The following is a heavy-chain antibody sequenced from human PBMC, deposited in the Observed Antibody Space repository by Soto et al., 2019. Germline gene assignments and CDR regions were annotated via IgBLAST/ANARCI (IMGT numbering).Heavy chain of an antibody. D-gene: IGHD3-22*01. CDR1: GFTFSDYY. J-gene: IGHJ5*02. V-gene: IGHV3-11*06. Sequence: PGGSLRLSCAASGFTFSDYYMSWIRQAPGKGLEWVSYISSSSSYTNYADSVKGRFTISRDNAKNSLYLQMNSLRAEDTAVYYCARAYDSSGYYFFVESVPGPWFDPWGQGTLVTVSS. CDR3: ARAYDSSGYYFFVESVPGPWFDP. CDR2: ISSSSSYT.